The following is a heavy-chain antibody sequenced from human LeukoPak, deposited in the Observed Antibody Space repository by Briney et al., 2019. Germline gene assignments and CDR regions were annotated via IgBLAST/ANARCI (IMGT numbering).Heavy chain of an antibody. CDR2: IYYSGST. V-gene: IGHV4-59*01. CDR1: GVSISSYY. Sequence: PSETLSLTCTVSGVSISSYYWSWIRQPPGKGLEWIGYIYYSGSTNYNPSLKSRVTISVDTSKNQFSLKLSSVTAADTAVYYCARDWNPSRDYYYGMDVWGQGTTVTVSS. J-gene: IGHJ6*02. D-gene: IGHD1-1*01. CDR3: ARDWNPSRDYYYGMDV.